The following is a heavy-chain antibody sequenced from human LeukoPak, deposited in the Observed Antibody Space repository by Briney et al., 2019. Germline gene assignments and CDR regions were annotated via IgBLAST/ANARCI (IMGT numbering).Heavy chain of an antibody. V-gene: IGHV1-46*01. Sequence: ASVKVSCKASGYTFTSYYMHWVRQAPGQGLEWMGIINPSGGSTSYAQKFQGRVTMTRDTSTSTVYMELSSPRSEDTAVYYCARPLRYSRDHYAFDIWGQGTMVTVSS. CDR2: INPSGGST. D-gene: IGHD6-13*01. J-gene: IGHJ3*02. CDR1: GYTFTSYY. CDR3: ARPLRYSRDHYAFDI.